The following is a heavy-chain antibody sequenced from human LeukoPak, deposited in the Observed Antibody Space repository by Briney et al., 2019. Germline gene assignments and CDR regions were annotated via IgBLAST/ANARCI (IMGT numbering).Heavy chain of an antibody. J-gene: IGHJ6*02. CDR2: IRDKAKSHTT. V-gene: IGHV3-72*01. CDR3: ARGPTATHSYHYGMDI. Sequence: GGTLRLSCAASRYTFSVQYMDCVRHVPGKGLECVGRIRDKAKSHTTEYGSSVKGRFSISRDDSRNSRYLQMNSMKTEDTAVYYCARGPTATHSYHYGMDIWGQGTTVTVSS. CDR1: RYTFSVQY. D-gene: IGHD4-17*01.